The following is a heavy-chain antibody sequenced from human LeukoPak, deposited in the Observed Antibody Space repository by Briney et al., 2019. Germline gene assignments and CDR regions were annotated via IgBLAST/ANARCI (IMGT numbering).Heavy chain of an antibody. CDR2: INHSGST. V-gene: IGHV4-34*01. J-gene: IGHJ4*02. CDR3: ASPLHLDY. CDR1: GGSFSGYY. Sequence: PSETLSLTCAVYGGSFSGYYWSWIRQPPGKGLEWIGEINHSGSTNYNPSLKSRVTISVDTSKNQFSLKLSSVTAADTAVYYCASPLHLDYWGQGTLVTVSS.